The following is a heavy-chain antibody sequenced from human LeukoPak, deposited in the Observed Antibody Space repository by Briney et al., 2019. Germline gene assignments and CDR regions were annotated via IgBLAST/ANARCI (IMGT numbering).Heavy chain of an antibody. V-gene: IGHV5-51*01. CDR3: ATFFIFGGNSKGYFDN. CDR2: IYPGDSHT. D-gene: IGHD4-23*01. Sequence: GESLKISCRGSGYNFTTYWIGWVRQMPGKGLEWMGIIYPGDSHTRYSPSFQGQVTISADKSSSTAYLQWSSLKTSDTAMYDCATFFIFGGNSKGYFDNWGQGTLVTVSS. CDR1: GYNFTTYW. J-gene: IGHJ4*02.